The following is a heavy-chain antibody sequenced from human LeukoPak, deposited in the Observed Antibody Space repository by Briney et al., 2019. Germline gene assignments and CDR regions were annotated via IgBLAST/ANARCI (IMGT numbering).Heavy chain of an antibody. CDR1: GYSFISYW. CDR3: ARRRLRYFDDAFDI. V-gene: IGHV5-51*01. J-gene: IGHJ3*02. Sequence: GESLKISCKGSGYSFISYWIGWVRQMPGKGLERMGIIYPGDSDTRYSPSFQGQVTISADKSISTAYLQWSSLKASDTAMYYCARRRLRYFDDAFDIWGQGTMVTVSS. D-gene: IGHD3-9*01. CDR2: IYPGDSDT.